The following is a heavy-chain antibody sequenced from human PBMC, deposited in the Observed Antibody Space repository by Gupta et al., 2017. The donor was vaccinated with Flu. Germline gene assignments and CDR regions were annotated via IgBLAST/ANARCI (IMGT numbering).Heavy chain of an antibody. V-gene: IGHV3-23*01. CDR1: GFTFATNA. CDR3: AKTAPYGTGWFGAIDF. CDR2: IRTAGRGT. Sequence: EVQLLESGGGLVQPGGSLGLCCAASGFTFATNAMTWVRQAPGKGLEWVSGIRTAGRGTFYADSVEGRFTMSRDDSKSTLYLQMNSLGPEDTGIYYCAKTAPYGTGWFGAIDFWGRGTLVVVSS. J-gene: IGHJ4*02. D-gene: IGHD6-19*01.